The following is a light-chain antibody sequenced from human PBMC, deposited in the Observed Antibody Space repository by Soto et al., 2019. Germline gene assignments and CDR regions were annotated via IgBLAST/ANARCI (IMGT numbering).Light chain of an antibody. V-gene: IGKV1-39*01. Sequence: DIQMTQSPPSLSASVGDRVTITCRASETITDFLNCYQLKPGKAPKLLIYIASNLQPGVPSRFSGSGYGTNFTLTLSGLQHEDSATYCCQQNFSPSVSFGAETKVEV. CDR3: QQNFSPSVS. J-gene: IGKJ4*01. CDR1: ETITDF. CDR2: IAS.